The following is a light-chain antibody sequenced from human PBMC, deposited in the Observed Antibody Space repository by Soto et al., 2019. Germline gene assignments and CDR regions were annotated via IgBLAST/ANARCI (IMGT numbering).Light chain of an antibody. CDR2: EVS. CDR1: TSDVGGYNY. Sequence: QSALTQPASVSGSPGQSITIPCTVTTSDVGGYNYVSWYQHHPDKAPKLMIYEVSNRPSGVSNRFSGSKSGNTASLTISGLQTADEADYYCSSYTSGSTLVFGTGTKVTVL. CDR3: SSYTSGSTLV. J-gene: IGLJ1*01. V-gene: IGLV2-14*01.